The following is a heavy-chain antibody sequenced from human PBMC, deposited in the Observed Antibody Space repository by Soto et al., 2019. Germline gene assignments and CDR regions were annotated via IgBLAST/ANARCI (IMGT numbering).Heavy chain of an antibody. CDR2: IKEDGSEK. V-gene: IGHV3-7*04. CDR3: ARERGAAYFCDY. J-gene: IGHJ4*02. Sequence: EVQLVESGGGLVQPGGSLRLSCAASGFTFSFYWMSWVRQAPGKGLEWVANIKEDGSEKYYVDSVEGRFTISRDNAKNSLYLQINSLRAEDTAVYYCARERGAAYFCDYWGQGTLVTVSS. CDR1: GFTFSFYW. D-gene: IGHD2-15*01.